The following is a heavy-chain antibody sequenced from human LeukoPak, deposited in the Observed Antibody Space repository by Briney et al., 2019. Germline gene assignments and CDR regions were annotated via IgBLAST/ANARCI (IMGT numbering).Heavy chain of an antibody. CDR3: ARVTYNGYQHFDY. CDR2: IHHRGTT. V-gene: IGHV4-39*07. D-gene: IGHD3-10*01. J-gene: IGHJ4*02. Sequence: SETLSLTCIASGGSISTNTYYWGWIRLPPGKGLEWIGEIHHRGTTYYNPSLRSRVTISVDTSKNQFSLRLTSVTAADTAVYYCARVTYNGYQHFDYWGQGNLVTVS. CDR1: GGSISTNTYY.